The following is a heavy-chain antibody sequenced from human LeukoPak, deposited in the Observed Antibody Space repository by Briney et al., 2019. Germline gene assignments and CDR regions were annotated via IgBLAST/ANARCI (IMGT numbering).Heavy chain of an antibody. Sequence: SVKVSCKASGGTXSSYAISWVRQAPGQGLEWMGGIIPIFGTANYAQKFQGRVTITADESTSTAYMELSSLRSEDTAVYYCARDRMGDIVVVPAAIRGYYYYGMDVWGQGTTVTVSS. CDR3: ARDRMGDIVVVPAAIRGYYYYGMDV. CDR2: IIPIFGTA. V-gene: IGHV1-69*01. J-gene: IGHJ6*02. D-gene: IGHD2-2*01. CDR1: GGTXSSYA.